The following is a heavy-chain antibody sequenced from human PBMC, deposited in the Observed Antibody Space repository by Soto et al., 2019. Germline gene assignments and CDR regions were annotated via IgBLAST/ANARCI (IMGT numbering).Heavy chain of an antibody. CDR1: GGSISSGDYY. J-gene: IGHJ4*02. Sequence: QVQLQESGPGLVKPSQTLSLTCTVSGGSISSGDYYWSWIRQPPGKGLEWIGYIYYSGSTYYNPSLKSRVTISVDTSKNQFSLKLSSVTAADTAVYYCASARGYSYGYSFYYFDYWGQGTLVTVSS. D-gene: IGHD5-18*01. V-gene: IGHV4-30-4*01. CDR2: IYYSGST. CDR3: ASARGYSYGYSFYYFDY.